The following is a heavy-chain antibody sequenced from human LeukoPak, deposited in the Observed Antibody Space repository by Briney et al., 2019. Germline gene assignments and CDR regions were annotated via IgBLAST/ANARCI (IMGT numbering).Heavy chain of an antibody. CDR3: ARDDLRWLVRGDAFDI. D-gene: IGHD6-19*01. J-gene: IGHJ3*02. Sequence: SETLSLTCTVSGGSISSGTYYWSWIRQPAGKGLECIGRIYTSGSTNYNPSLKSRVTISLDTSKNQFSLKLGSVTAADTAVYYCARDDLRWLVRGDAFDIWGQGTMVTVSS. CDR1: GGSISSGTYY. CDR2: IYTSGST. V-gene: IGHV4-61*02.